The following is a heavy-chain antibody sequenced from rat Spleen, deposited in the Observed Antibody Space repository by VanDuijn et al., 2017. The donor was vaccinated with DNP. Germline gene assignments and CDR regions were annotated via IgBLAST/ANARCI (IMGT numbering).Heavy chain of an antibody. CDR3: ARFEGVAYFDY. J-gene: IGHJ3*01. V-gene: IGHV3-1*01. Sequence: DVQLQESGPGLVKPSQSLSLTCSVTGYFITSNYWAWIRKFPGNKMEWMGYINYSGSTGNNPSLKSRISITRETSKNQFFLQVNSVTTEDTATYYCARFEGVAYFDYWGQGTLVTVSS. CDR1: GYFITSNY. D-gene: IGHD1-8*01. CDR2: INYSGST.